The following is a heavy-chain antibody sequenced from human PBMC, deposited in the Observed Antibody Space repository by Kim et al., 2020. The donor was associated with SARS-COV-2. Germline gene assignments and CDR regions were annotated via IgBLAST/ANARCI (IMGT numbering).Heavy chain of an antibody. CDR2: INPNSGGT. V-gene: IGHV1-2*04. CDR3: ARDMDSSGWYGAVGMDV. D-gene: IGHD6-19*01. J-gene: IGHJ6*02. Sequence: ASVKVSCKASGYTFTGYYMHWVRQAPGQGLEWMGWINPNSGGTNYAQKFQGWVTMTRDTSISTAYMELSRLRSDDTAVYYCARDMDSSGWYGAVGMDVWGQGTTVTVSS. CDR1: GYTFTGYY.